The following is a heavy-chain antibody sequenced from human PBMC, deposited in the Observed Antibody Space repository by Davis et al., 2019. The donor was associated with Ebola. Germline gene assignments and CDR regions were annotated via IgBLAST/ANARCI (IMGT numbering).Heavy chain of an antibody. V-gene: IGHV1-2*06. J-gene: IGHJ3*02. CDR2: INPNSGGT. CDR3: TTPGGQDSGYDVFDI. D-gene: IGHD5-12*01. Sequence: AASVKVSCKASGYPFSGYYVHWVRQAPGQGLEWMGRINPNSGGTNYAQKFQGRVTMTRDTSISTAYMELSSLRSEDTALYYCTTPGGQDSGYDVFDIWGQGTMVTVSS. CDR1: GYPFSGYY.